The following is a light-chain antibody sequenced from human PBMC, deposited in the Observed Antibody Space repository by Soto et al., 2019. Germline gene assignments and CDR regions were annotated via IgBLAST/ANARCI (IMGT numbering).Light chain of an antibody. Sequence: QSVLTQPPSVSAAPGQEVTISCSGGTSNIGNNDVSWYQQFPGAAPKLLIYDTDKRPSGIPDRFSGSKSGTSATLGITGLQTGDEADYYCGTWDTRLSAFVLFGGGTKVTVL. CDR3: GTWDTRLSAFVL. CDR1: TSNIGNND. CDR2: DTD. J-gene: IGLJ3*02. V-gene: IGLV1-51*01.